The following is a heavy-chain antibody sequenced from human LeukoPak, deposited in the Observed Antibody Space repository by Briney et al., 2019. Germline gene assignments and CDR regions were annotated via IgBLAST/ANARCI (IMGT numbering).Heavy chain of an antibody. Sequence: SETLSLTCTVSGGSISSSSYYWGWIRQPPGKGLEWIGYIYYSGSTNYNPSLKSRVTISVDTSKNQFSMKLSSGTAAGTAVYYCAREEVAGEGNCDYWGQGTLVTVSS. D-gene: IGHD6-19*01. CDR1: GGSISSSSYY. CDR3: AREEVAGEGNCDY. V-gene: IGHV4-61*01. J-gene: IGHJ4*02. CDR2: IYYSGST.